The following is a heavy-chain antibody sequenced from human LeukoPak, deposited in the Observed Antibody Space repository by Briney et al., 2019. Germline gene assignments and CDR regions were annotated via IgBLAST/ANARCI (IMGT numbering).Heavy chain of an antibody. CDR3: AKDIVAGTVLNAFDI. Sequence: PGGSLRLSCAASGFTFDDYAMHWVRQAPGKGLERVSLISGDGGSTYYADSVKGRFTISRDNSKNSLYLQMNSLRTEDTALYYCAKDIVAGTVLNAFDIWGQGTMVTVSS. CDR2: ISGDGGST. D-gene: IGHD5-12*01. V-gene: IGHV3-43*02. J-gene: IGHJ3*02. CDR1: GFTFDDYA.